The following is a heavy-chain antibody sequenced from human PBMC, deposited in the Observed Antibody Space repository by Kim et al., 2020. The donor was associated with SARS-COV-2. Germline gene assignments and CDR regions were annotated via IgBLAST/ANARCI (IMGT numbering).Heavy chain of an antibody. Sequence: TYYADSGRGRFTISSDNDKNPLYLQMNSLRAEDTAVYYCARGPNYSPFDYWGQGTLVTVSS. J-gene: IGHJ4*02. V-gene: IGHV3-48*03. CDR2: T. CDR3: ARGPNYSPFDY. D-gene: IGHD4-4*01.